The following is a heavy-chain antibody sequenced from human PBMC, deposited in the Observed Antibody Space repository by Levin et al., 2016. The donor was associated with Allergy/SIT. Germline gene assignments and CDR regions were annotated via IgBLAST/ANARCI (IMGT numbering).Heavy chain of an antibody. D-gene: IGHD1-14*01. CDR1: GFTFNTYW. CDR2: MFIGGST. CDR3: AMRVSVRTGLDY. J-gene: IGHJ4*02. Sequence: GESLKIFCAASGFTFNTYWMSWVRQAPGKGLEWVAVMFIGGSTKYADSVQGRFAISRDDSKNTVYLQMNSLRDEDAGVYYCAMRVSVRTGLDYWGRGTLVAVSS. V-gene: IGHV3-66*01.